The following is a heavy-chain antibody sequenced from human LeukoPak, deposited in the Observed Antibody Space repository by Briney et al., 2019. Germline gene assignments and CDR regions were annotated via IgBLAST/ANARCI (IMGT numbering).Heavy chain of an antibody. J-gene: IGHJ3*02. D-gene: IGHD3-10*01. CDR3: ARDHHGSGSPMGAFDI. CDR1: GGTFSSYA. Sequence: GSSVKVSCKASGGTFSSYAISWVRQAPGQGLEWMGGIIPIFGTANYAQKFQGRVTITTDESTSTAYVELSSLRSEDTAVYYCARDHHGSGSPMGAFDIWGQGTMVTVSS. CDR2: IIPIFGTA. V-gene: IGHV1-69*05.